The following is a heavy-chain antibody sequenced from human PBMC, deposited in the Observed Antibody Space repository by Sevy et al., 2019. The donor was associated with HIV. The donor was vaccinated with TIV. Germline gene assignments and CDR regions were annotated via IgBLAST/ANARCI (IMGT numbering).Heavy chain of an antibody. J-gene: IGHJ5*02. CDR2: MSYDGSNQ. Sequence: GGSLRLSCAASGFTFSDYAMHWVRLAPGKGLEWVALMSYDGSNQYYADSVKGRFTISRDNSKNTLYLQMNSLRVEDTAVYYCANADGALTGIDPWGQGTLVTVSS. V-gene: IGHV3-30*18. D-gene: IGHD7-27*01. CDR1: GFTFSDYA. CDR3: ANADGALTGIDP.